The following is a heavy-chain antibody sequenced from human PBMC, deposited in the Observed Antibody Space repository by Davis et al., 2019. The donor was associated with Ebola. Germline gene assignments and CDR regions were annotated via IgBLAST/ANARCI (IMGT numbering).Heavy chain of an antibody. CDR3: ARSPWFGELLYYFDY. CDR1: GFSVSSSY. J-gene: IGHJ4*02. Sequence: PGGSLRLSCAVSGFSVSSSYMHWVRQAPGKGLEWVSTISPSGSNTFYAEAVKGRFTISRDNSKNTMYLQMNSLRGEDTAVYFCARSPWFGELLYYFDYWGQGTLVTVSS. CDR2: ISPSGSNT. V-gene: IGHV3-21*04. D-gene: IGHD3-10*01.